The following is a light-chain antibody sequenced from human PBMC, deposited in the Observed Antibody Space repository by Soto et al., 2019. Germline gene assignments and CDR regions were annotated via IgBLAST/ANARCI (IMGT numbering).Light chain of an antibody. V-gene: IGLV2-8*01. Sequence: QSALTQPPSASGSPGQSVTISCTGTSSDVGAYIFVSWYQQHPGKAPKLMVYDVNRRPPGVPDRFFGSKSGNTASLTVSGLQTEDEGNYYCCSYAGRSTWVFGGGTKLTVL. CDR3: CSYAGRSTWV. CDR2: DVN. CDR1: SSDVGAYIF. J-gene: IGLJ3*02.